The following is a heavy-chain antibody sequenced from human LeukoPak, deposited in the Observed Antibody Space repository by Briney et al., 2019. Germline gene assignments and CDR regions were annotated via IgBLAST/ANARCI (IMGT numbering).Heavy chain of an antibody. Sequence: GGSLRLSCAASGFTFSSYSMNWVRQAPGKGLEWVSYISSSSSIIYYADSVKGRFTISRDNAKNSLYLQMNSLRAEDTAVYYCARDRPIGDYWGQGTLVTVSS. CDR1: GFTFSSYS. V-gene: IGHV3-48*01. CDR3: ARDRPIGDY. J-gene: IGHJ4*02. D-gene: IGHD1-26*01. CDR2: ISSSSSII.